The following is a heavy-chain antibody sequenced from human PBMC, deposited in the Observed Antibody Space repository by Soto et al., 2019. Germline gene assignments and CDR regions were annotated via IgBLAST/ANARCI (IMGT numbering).Heavy chain of an antibody. V-gene: IGHV1-69*13. CDR3: ASGFPRFLEWLFDY. J-gene: IGHJ4*02. Sequence: SVKVSCKASGGTFSSYAISWVRQAPGQGLEWMGGIIPIFGTANYAQKFQGRVTITADESTSTAYMELSSLRSEDTAVYYCASGFPRFLEWLFDYWGQGTLVTVSS. CDR1: GGTFSSYA. CDR2: IIPIFGTA. D-gene: IGHD3-3*01.